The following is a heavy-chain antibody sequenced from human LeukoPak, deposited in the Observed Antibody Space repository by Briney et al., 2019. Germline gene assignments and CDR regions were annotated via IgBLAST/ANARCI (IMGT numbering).Heavy chain of an antibody. D-gene: IGHD6-13*01. CDR3: ARGAAAGTMNYYYYYMDV. J-gene: IGHJ6*03. V-gene: IGHV4-39*07. Sequence: SETLSLTCTVSGGSISSSSYYWGWIRQPPGKGLEWIGSIYYSGSTYYNPSLKSRVTISVDTSKNQFSLKLSSVTAADTAVYYCARGAAAGTMNYYYYYMDVWGKGTTVTVSS. CDR1: GGSISSSSYY. CDR2: IYYSGST.